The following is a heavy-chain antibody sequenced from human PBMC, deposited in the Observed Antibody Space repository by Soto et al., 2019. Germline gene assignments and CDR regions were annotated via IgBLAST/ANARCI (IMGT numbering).Heavy chain of an antibody. V-gene: IGHV4-4*07. CDR3: ARGIDFWSGYADNWFDP. J-gene: IGHJ5*02. CDR1: GGSISSYY. Sequence: SETLSLTCTVSGGSISSYYWSWIRQPAGKGLEWIGRIYTSGSTNYNPSLKSRVTMSVDTSKNQFSLKLSSVTAADTAVYYCARGIDFWSGYADNWFDPWGQGTLVTSPQ. CDR2: IYTSGST. D-gene: IGHD3-3*01.